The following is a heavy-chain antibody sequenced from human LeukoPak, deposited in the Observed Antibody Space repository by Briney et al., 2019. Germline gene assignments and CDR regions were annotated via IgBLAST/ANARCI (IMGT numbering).Heavy chain of an antibody. CDR2: ITPKSGGT. CDR3: AEGIYRNSH. J-gene: IGHJ4*02. Sequence: ASVKVSCKASGYTFTGYYIHWVRQAPGQGLEWMGWITPKSGGTSYAQKFQGRVSTTRDTSISTAYMELSRLTSDDTAVYYCAEGIYRNSHWGQGTLVTVSS. V-gene: IGHV1-2*02. D-gene: IGHD1-14*01. CDR1: GYTFTGYY.